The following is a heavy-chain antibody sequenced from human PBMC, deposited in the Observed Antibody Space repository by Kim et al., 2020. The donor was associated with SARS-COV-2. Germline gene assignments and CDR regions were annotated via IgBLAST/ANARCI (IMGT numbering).Heavy chain of an antibody. CDR1: GFTFSDYY. J-gene: IGHJ6*02. D-gene: IGHD3-10*01. CDR2: ISSSSSYT. V-gene: IGHV3-11*03. Sequence: GGSLRLSCAASGFTFSDYYMSWIRQAPGKGLEWVSYISSSSSYTNYADSVKGRFTISRDNAKNSLYLQMNSLRAEDTAVYYCATGGSGSYFQYYYGMDVWGQGTTVTVSS. CDR3: ATGGSGSYFQYYYGMDV.